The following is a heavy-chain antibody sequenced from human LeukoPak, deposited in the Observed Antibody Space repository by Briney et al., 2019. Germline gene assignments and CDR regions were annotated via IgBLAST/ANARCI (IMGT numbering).Heavy chain of an antibody. V-gene: IGHV3-9*01. CDR3: ANDTITGWYYTQFDY. CDR1: GFTFDDYA. J-gene: IGHJ4*02. D-gene: IGHD6-19*01. Sequence: GRSLRLSCAASGFTFDDYAMHWVRQAPGKGLEWVSGISWNSGSIGYADSVKGRFTISRDNAKNSLYLQMNSLRAEDTALYYCANDTITGWYYTQFDYWGQGTLVTVCS. CDR2: ISWNSGSI.